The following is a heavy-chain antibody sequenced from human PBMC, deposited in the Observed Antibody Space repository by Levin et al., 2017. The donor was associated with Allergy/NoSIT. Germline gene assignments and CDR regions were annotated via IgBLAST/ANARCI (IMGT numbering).Heavy chain of an antibody. D-gene: IGHD5-18*01. V-gene: IGHV1-2*02. CDR3: ARSRGYSYGLQGQWFDP. J-gene: IGHJ5*02. CDR2: INPNSGGT. Sequence: GESLKISCKASGYTFTGYYMHWVRQAPGQGLEWMGWINPNSGGTNYAQKFQGRVTMTRDTSISTAYMELSRLRSDDTAVYYCARSRGYSYGLQGQWFDPWGQGTLVTVSS. CDR1: GYTFTGYY.